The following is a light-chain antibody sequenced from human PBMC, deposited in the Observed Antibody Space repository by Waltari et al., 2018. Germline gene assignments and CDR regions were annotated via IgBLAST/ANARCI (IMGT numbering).Light chain of an antibody. CDR1: QDISNY. Sequence: DIQMTQSPSSLSASVGDRVTITCQASQDISNYLNWYQHKPGKAPKLLIYDASNLETGVPSRFSGSRSGTDFTFTISSLQPEDIATYYCQQYDNLPRTFGQGTKVEIK. CDR2: DAS. J-gene: IGKJ1*01. CDR3: QQYDNLPRT. V-gene: IGKV1-33*01.